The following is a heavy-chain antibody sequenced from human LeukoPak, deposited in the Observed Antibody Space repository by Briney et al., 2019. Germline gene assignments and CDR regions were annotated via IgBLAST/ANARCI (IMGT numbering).Heavy chain of an antibody. J-gene: IGHJ4*02. Sequence: GGSLRLSCAASGFTFSSYGMHWVRQAPGKGLEWVAVISYDGSNKYYADSVKGRFTISRDNSKNTLYLQMNSLRAEDTAVYYCAKDRKRYSYGNTLSTWGQGTLVTVSS. CDR1: GFTFSSYG. CDR3: AKDRKRYSYGNTLST. CDR2: ISYDGSNK. V-gene: IGHV3-30*18. D-gene: IGHD5-18*01.